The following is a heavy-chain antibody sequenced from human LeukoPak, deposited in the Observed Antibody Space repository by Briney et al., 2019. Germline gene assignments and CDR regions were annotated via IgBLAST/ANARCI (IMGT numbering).Heavy chain of an antibody. D-gene: IGHD3-22*01. J-gene: IGHJ4*02. V-gene: IGHV3-66*01. CDR1: GFTVSNSY. CDR3: ARNYYDSSAYYDFDY. CDR2: IYSGGGT. Sequence: GGPLRLSCAASGFTVSNSYMNWVRQAPGKALEWVSLIYSGGGTYYADSVKGRFTISRDNSKNTLYLQMNSLRAEDTAVYYCARNYYDSSAYYDFDYWGQGTLVTVSS.